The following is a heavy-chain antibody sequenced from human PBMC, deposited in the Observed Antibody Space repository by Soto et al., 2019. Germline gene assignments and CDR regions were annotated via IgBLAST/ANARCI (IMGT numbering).Heavy chain of an antibody. V-gene: IGHV4-39*01. CDR2: IYYSGST. J-gene: IGHJ4*02. CDR1: GGSISSSSYY. CDR3: ARLRAAAGTVYFDY. Sequence: QLLEWGPGLVKPSETLSLTCTVSGGSISSSSYYWGWIRQPPGKGLEWIGSIYYSGSTYYNPSLKSRVTISVDTSKNQFSLKLSSVTAADTAVYYCARLRAAAGTVYFDYWGQGTLVTVSS. D-gene: IGHD6-13*01.